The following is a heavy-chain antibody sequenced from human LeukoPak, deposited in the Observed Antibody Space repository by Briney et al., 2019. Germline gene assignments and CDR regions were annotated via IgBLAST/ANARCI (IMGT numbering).Heavy chain of an antibody. CDR2: IKSKTDGGTS. J-gene: IGHJ1*01. CDR3: TTDPVGYYGSGTGN. V-gene: IGHV3-15*01. D-gene: IGHD3-10*01. CDR1: GFNFNDGF. Sequence: GGSLRLSCAASGFNFNDGFMSWVRQAPGKGLEWVALIKSKTDGGTSHYSAPVRGRFIISRDDSRKMLYLDMNSLKTEDTALYFCTTDPVGYYGSGTGNWGRGTRVTVSS.